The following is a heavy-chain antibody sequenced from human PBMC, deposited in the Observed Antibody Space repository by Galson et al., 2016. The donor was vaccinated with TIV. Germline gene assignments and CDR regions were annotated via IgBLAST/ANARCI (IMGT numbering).Heavy chain of an antibody. D-gene: IGHD5/OR15-5a*01. V-gene: IGHV4-34*01. J-gene: IGHJ6*03. CDR2: INHFGSS. CDR3: ARVKWGSPLVSYYYHLDV. Sequence: ETLSLTCGIYGGSVSGYFWGWFRQPPGKGLEWIGEINHFGSSNYNPSLKNRLTISIDTTKKQFSLRLRSMNAADTAVYFCARVKWGSPLVSYYYHLDVWGKGTTVIVSS. CDR1: GGSVSGYF.